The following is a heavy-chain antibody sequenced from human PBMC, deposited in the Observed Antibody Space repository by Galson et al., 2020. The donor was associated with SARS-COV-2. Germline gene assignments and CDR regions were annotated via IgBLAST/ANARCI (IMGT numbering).Heavy chain of an antibody. CDR2: IRYDGTYT. J-gene: IGHJ6*02. Sequence: GGSLRLSCAASGFTFTTYGMHWVRQAPGKGLEWVAFIRYDGTYTYYADSVKGRFTISRDNSKNTLDLQMNSLRAEDTGVYYCAKCSSDVGYFYYGVDVWGQGTTVTVSS. D-gene: IGHD6-19*01. CDR3: AKCSSDVGYFYYGVDV. CDR1: GFTFTTYG. V-gene: IGHV3-30*02.